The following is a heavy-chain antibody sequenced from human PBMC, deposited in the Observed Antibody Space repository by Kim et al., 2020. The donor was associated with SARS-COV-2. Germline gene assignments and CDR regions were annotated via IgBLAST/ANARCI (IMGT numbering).Heavy chain of an antibody. CDR1: GFTFSSYS. V-gene: IGHV3-48*02. D-gene: IGHD3-9*01. J-gene: IGHJ4*02. Sequence: GGSLRLSCAASGFTFSSYSMNWVRQAPGKGLEWVSYISSSGSTIYYADSVKGRFTISRDNAKNSLYLQMNSLRDEDTAVYYCARDHQYYGILTGNLVGSLFDSWGQGTLVTVSS. CDR3: ARDHQYYGILTGNLVGSLFDS. CDR2: ISSSGSTI.